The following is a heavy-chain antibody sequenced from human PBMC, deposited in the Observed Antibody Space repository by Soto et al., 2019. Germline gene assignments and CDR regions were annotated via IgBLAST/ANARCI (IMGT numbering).Heavy chain of an antibody. CDR1: GYTFTSYG. D-gene: IGHD3-10*01. V-gene: IGHV1-18*01. CDR3: ARDKWSRALWGFGNRAFDI. CDR2: ISAYNGNT. J-gene: IGHJ3*02. Sequence: ASVKVSCKASGYTFTSYGISWVRQAPGQGLEWMGWISAYNGNTNYAQKLQGRVTMTTDTSTSTAYMELRSLRSDDTAVYYCARDKWSRALWGFGNRAFDIWGQGTMVTVSS.